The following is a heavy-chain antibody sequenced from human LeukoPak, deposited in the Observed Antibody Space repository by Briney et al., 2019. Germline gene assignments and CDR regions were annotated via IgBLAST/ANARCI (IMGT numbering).Heavy chain of an antibody. V-gene: IGHV4-38-2*02. CDR3: ARAMVRGVTNYYYYMDV. J-gene: IGHJ6*03. D-gene: IGHD3-10*01. CDR1: GYSITNGHY. CDR2: VYHSEST. Sequence: SETLSLTCTVSGYSITNGHYWGWIRQPPGKGLEWIGSVYHSESTYYNPSLKSRVTISVDTSKNQFSLKLSSVTAADTAVYYCARAMVRGVTNYYYYMDVWGKGTTVTISS.